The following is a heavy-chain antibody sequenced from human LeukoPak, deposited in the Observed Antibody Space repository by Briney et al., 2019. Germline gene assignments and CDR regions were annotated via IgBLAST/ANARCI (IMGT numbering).Heavy chain of an antibody. J-gene: IGHJ5*02. CDR3: ARGGYSGSDWTT. V-gene: IGHV4-4*02. CDR1: GGSISSSNW. CDR2: IYHSGST. D-gene: IGHD5-12*01. Sequence: SETLSLTCAVSGGSISSSNWWSWVRQPPGKGLEWIGEIYHSGSTNYNPSLKSRVTISVDNSKNQFSLKLSSVTAADTAVYYCARGGYSGSDWTTWGQGTRVTVSS.